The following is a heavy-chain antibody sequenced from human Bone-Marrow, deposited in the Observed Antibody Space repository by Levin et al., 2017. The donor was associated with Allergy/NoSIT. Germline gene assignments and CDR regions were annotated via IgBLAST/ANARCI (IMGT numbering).Heavy chain of an antibody. Sequence: PSETLSLTCAVSGYSITNVNWWGWIRQPPGKGLEWVGYIYNTGNTYYNPSLKSRVTMSADTSKNQFSLELTSVTAVDTAVYYCARKGSKYEFDYWGQGILVTVSS. CDR3: ARKGSKYEFDY. J-gene: IGHJ4*02. CDR1: GYSITNVNW. D-gene: IGHD4-11*01. V-gene: IGHV4-28*01. CDR2: IYNTGNT.